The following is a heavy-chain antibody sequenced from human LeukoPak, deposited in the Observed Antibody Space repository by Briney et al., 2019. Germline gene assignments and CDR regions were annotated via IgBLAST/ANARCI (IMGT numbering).Heavy chain of an antibody. CDR3: ARRPQGQWLVRARAFDI. D-gene: IGHD6-19*01. CDR2: INHSGST. V-gene: IGHV4-34*01. Sequence: SETLSLTCTVSGGSISSYYWSWIRQPPGKGLEWIGEINHSGSTNYNPSLKSRVTISVDTSKNQFSLKLSSVTAADTAVYYCARRPQGQWLVRARAFDIWGQGTMVTVSS. CDR1: GGSISSYY. J-gene: IGHJ3*02.